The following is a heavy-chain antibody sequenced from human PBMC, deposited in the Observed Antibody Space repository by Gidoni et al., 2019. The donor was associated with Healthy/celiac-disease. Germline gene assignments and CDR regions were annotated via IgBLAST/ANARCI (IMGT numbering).Heavy chain of an antibody. CDR1: GFTFDDYA. CDR3: ARRGSSWYRYFDY. J-gene: IGHJ4*02. CDR2: ISWKSGSI. V-gene: IGHV3-9*01. Sequence: EVQLVESGGGLVQPGRSLRLSWAASGFTFDDYAMHWVRQAPGKGLEWVSGISWKSGSIVYADSVKGRFTISRDNAKNSLYLQMNSLRAEDTALYYCARRGSSWYRYFDYWGQGTLVTVSS. D-gene: IGHD6-13*01.